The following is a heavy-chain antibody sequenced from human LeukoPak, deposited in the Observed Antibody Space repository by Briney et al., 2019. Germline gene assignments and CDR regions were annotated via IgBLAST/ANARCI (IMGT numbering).Heavy chain of an antibody. J-gene: IGHJ6*03. Sequence: GGSLRLSCAASGFTFSSYGMHWVRQAPGKGLEWVAFIRYGGSNKYYADSVKGRFTISRDNSKNTLYLQMNSQRAEDTAVYYCAKSSFYCSSTSCYGPDYYYYYMDVWGKGTTVTVSS. CDR2: IRYGGSNK. D-gene: IGHD2-2*01. V-gene: IGHV3-30*02. CDR3: AKSSFYCSSTSCYGPDYYYYYMDV. CDR1: GFTFSSYG.